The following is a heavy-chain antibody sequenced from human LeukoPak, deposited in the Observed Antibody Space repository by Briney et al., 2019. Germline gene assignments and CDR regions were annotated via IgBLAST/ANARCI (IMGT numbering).Heavy chain of an antibody. J-gene: IGHJ5*02. CDR1: GGSISSSNW. CDR2: IYHSGST. D-gene: IGHD5-12*01. CDR3: ARVFSSGPKSGVFDP. V-gene: IGHV4-4*02. Sequence: SETLSLTCAVSGGSISSSNWWSWVRQPPGKGLEWIGEIYHSGSTNYNPSLKSRVTISVDKSKNQFSLKLSSVTAADTAVYYCARVFSSGPKSGVFDPWGQGTLVTVSS.